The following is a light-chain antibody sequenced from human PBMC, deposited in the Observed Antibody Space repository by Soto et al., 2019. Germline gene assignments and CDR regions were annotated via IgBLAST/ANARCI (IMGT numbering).Light chain of an antibody. CDR1: DSNIGTNY. CDR3: GTWDSSLTAVL. CDR2: DNN. Sequence: QSVLTQPPSVSAAPGQKVTISCSGSDSNIGTNYVSWYQQLPGTAPKLLIYDNNKRPSGIPDRFSGSKSGTSATLGISGLQAGDAADYYCGTWDSSLTAVLFGGGTQLTVL. V-gene: IGLV1-51*01. J-gene: IGLJ2*01.